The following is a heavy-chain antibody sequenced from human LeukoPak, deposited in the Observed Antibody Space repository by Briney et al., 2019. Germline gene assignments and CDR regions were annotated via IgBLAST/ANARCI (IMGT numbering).Heavy chain of an antibody. D-gene: IGHD6-13*01. V-gene: IGHV3-23*01. Sequence: GGSLRLSCAASGFTFSSYAMSWVRQAPGKGLEWVSSIGGSGGSTYYADSVKGRFTISRDNSKNTLYLQMNSLRAEDTAVYYCAKVETAAAATLRGFDYWGQGSLVTVST. CDR1: GFTFSSYA. CDR3: AKVETAAAATLRGFDY. CDR2: IGGSGGST. J-gene: IGHJ4*02.